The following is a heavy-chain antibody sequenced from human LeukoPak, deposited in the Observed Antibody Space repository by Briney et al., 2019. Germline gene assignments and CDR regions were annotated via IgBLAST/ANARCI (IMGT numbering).Heavy chain of an antibody. Sequence: GSLRLPCAASGFTFSSYAMSWVRQAPGRGLEWVSAISGSGGSTYYADSVKGRFTNSRDNPKNTLYLQMNSLRAEDTAVYYCAKDSAVGRWTYFDYWGQGTLVTVSS. CDR1: GFTFSSYA. V-gene: IGHV3-23*01. CDR2: ISGSGGST. CDR3: AKDSAVGRWTYFDY. D-gene: IGHD6-19*01. J-gene: IGHJ4*02.